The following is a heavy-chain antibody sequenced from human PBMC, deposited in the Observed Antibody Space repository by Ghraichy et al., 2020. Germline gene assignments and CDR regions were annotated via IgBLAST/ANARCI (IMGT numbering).Heavy chain of an antibody. CDR3: AKGGSAWYRPDN. Sequence: GGSLRLSCAGSGFTFSNYGMHWVRQAPGKGLEWVAVISHDESKKYYADSVKGRFTISRDNSKNTLYVEMNSLRVEDTGIYYCAKGGSAWYRPDNWGQGSLVTVSS. D-gene: IGHD6-19*01. CDR1: GFTFSNYG. J-gene: IGHJ4*02. V-gene: IGHV3-30*18. CDR2: ISHDESKK.